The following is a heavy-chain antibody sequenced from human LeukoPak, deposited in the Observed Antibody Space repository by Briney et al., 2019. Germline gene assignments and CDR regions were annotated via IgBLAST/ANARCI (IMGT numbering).Heavy chain of an antibody. Sequence: ETLSLTCAVYGGSFSGYYWSWIRQPPGKGLEWIGEINHSGSTNYNPSLKSRVTISVDTSKNQFSLKLSSVTAADTAVYYCAREEMTTVTLWGQGTLVTVSS. D-gene: IGHD4-17*01. J-gene: IGHJ4*02. V-gene: IGHV4-34*01. CDR2: INHSGST. CDR3: AREEMTTVTL. CDR1: GGSFSGYY.